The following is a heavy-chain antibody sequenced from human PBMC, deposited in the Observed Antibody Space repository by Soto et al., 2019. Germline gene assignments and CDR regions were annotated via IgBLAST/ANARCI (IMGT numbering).Heavy chain of an antibody. J-gene: IGHJ4*02. CDR1: GGSISSGGYS. V-gene: IGHV4-30-2*01. CDR3: ARGTEGSYYDGSFRAFDY. D-gene: IGHD1-26*01. Sequence: QLQLQESGSGLVKPSQTLSLTCAVSGGSISSGGYSWSWIRQPPGKGLEWIGYIYHSGSTYYNPSLKSRVTISVDRSKNQFSLKLSSVTAADTAVYYCARGTEGSYYDGSFRAFDYWGQGTLVTVSS. CDR2: IYHSGST.